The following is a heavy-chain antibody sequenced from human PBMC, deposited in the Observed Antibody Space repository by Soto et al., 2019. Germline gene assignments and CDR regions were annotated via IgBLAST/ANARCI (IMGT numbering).Heavy chain of an antibody. V-gene: IGHV4-4*02. CDR2: IYHTGTT. D-gene: IGHD2-8*01. CDR3: ATSSSSANALDV. Sequence: PSETLSLTCAVSAGSISTTYWYGWVRQPPGMGLEWFGEIYHTGTTTYNPSLKSRVTMSVDTSKNQFSLRLSFVTAADTAVYYCATSSSSANALDVWGPGATVTVS. J-gene: IGHJ6*02. CDR1: AGSISTTYW.